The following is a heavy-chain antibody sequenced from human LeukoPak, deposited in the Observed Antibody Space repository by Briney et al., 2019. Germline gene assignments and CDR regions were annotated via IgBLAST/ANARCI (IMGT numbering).Heavy chain of an antibody. J-gene: IGHJ4*02. CDR2: MNPNSGNT. CDR3: ARAGRKYAFDY. V-gene: IGHV1-8*01. CDR1: GYSFTIHD. Sequence: ASVTVSCTASGYSFTIHDINWVRQATGQGLEWMGWMNPNSGNTGYAQKFQGRVTMTTDTSMKTAYIELSSLRSEDTAVYYCARAGRKYAFDYWGQGTLVTVSS.